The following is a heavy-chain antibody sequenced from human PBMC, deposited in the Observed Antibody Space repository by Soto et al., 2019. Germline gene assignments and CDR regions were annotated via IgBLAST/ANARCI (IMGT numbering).Heavy chain of an antibody. V-gene: IGHV1-2*04. CDR3: ARTPIPYYDFWSGYYHYYGMDV. CDR1: GYTFTGYY. D-gene: IGHD3-3*01. CDR2: VNPNSGGT. J-gene: IGHJ6*02. Sequence: GASVKVSCKASGYTFTGYYMHWVRQAPGQGLEWMGWVNPNSGGTNYAQKFQGWVTMTRDTSISTAYMELSRLRSDDTAVYYCARTPIPYYDFWSGYYHYYGMDVWGQGTTVTVSS.